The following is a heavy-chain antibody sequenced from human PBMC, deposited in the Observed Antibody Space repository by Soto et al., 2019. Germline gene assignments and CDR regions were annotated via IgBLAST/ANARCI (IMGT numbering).Heavy chain of an antibody. Sequence: GGSLRLSCAVSGFAFMSYAMTWFRQAPWKGLEWVLGISGSGHSTYHADSVKGRFTISRDNSNNTLYLQMNSLRAEDTAVYYCAKDKYDILTGYSIPNWFDPWGQGTLVTVSS. D-gene: IGHD3-9*01. V-gene: IGHV3-23*01. CDR3: AKDKYDILTGYSIPNWFDP. CDR2: ISGSGHST. J-gene: IGHJ5*02. CDR1: GFAFMSYA.